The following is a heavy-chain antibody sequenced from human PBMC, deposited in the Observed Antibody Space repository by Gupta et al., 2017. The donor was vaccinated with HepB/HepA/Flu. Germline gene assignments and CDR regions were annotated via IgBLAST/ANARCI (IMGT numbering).Heavy chain of an antibody. Sequence: QVQLVQPGAEVRTPGASVRLSCKASEDTFSASYIHWVRQAPGQGLEWMGGINPSGRETGYARSVQGRLTSTRDTSTDTAYMEVSRLRSEDTAVYYCRQGRQGYWGQGTLVTVSS. CDR3: RQGRQGY. CDR1: EDTFSASY. V-gene: IGHV1-46*01. CDR2: INPSGRET. J-gene: IGHJ4*02. D-gene: IGHD3-10*01.